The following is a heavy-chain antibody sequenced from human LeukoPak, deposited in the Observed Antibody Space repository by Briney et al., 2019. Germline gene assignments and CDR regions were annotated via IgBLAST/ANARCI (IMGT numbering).Heavy chain of an antibody. Sequence: LSGGSLRLSCAASGFTFSSYGMSWVRQAPGKGLEWVSAISGSGGSTYYADSVKGRFTISRDNSKNTLYLQMNSLRAEDTAVYYCAKDRRDGYNSYIFDYWGQGTLVTVSS. CDR3: AKDRRDGYNSYIFDY. J-gene: IGHJ4*02. CDR1: GFTFSSYG. D-gene: IGHD5-24*01. V-gene: IGHV3-23*01. CDR2: ISGSGGST.